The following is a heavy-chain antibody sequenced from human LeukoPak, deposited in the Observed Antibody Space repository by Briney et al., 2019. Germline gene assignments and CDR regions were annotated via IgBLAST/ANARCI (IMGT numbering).Heavy chain of an antibody. CDR2: IYTSGST. D-gene: IGHD3-16*01. Sequence: PSETLSLTCTVSGGSISSGSYYWSWIRQPAGKGLEWIGRIYTSGSTNYNPSLKSRVTISVDTSKNQFSLKLSSVTAADTAVYYCARESGRGRGEIFDYWGQGTLVTVSS. V-gene: IGHV4-61*02. CDR1: GGSISSGSYY. J-gene: IGHJ4*02. CDR3: ARESGRGRGEIFDY.